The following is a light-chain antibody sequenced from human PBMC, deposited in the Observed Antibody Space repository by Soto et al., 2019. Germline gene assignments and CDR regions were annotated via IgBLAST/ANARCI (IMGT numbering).Light chain of an antibody. Sequence: DIQMTQSPSTLSASVGDSVTITCRASQNIRNWLAWYQQKPGKAPNPLIYGSSSLQSGVPSRFSGSGSGTEFILTISSLQPEDSATYYCLQHHSFPRTFGQGTKVDIK. CDR2: GSS. V-gene: IGKV1-5*01. J-gene: IGKJ1*01. CDR1: QNIRNW. CDR3: LQHHSFPRT.